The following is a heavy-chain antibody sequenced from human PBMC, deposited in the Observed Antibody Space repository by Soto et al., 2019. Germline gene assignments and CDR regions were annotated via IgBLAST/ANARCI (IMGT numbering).Heavy chain of an antibody. D-gene: IGHD6-13*01. CDR3: AKDISYSSSWYPGGYYYYGMDV. V-gene: IGHV3-30*18. CDR1: GFTFSSYG. CDR2: VSYDGSNK. Sequence: GGSLRLSCAASGFTFSSYGMHWVRQAPGKGLEWVAVVSYDGSNKYYADSVKGRFTISRDNSKNTLYLQMNSLRAEDTAVYYCAKDISYSSSWYPGGYYYYGMDVWGQGTTVTVSS. J-gene: IGHJ6*02.